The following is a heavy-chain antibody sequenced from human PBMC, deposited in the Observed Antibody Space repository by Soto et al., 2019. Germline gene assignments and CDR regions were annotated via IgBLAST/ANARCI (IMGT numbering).Heavy chain of an antibody. CDR1: GFTFSNYA. Sequence: EVQMLESGGGLVHPGGSLRLSCAASGFTFSNYAMNWVRQAPGKGLGWVSSISGSGRNTYYADSVKGRLTISRDSSKNRPYRQMTSLRVEDTCGYYCATDLNGSGSFTSYYHYGMDVWGQGTTVTVSS. D-gene: IGHD3-10*01. J-gene: IGHJ6*02. V-gene: IGHV3-23*01. CDR2: ISGSGRNT. CDR3: ATDLNGSGSFTSYYHYGMDV.